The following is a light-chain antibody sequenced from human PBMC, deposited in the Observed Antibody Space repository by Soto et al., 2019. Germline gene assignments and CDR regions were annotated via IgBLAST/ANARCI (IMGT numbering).Light chain of an antibody. Sequence: DIQMTQSPSTLSASVGDRVTITCRASQDINKWLAWYQQNPGQAPKLLISKASNLESGVPSRFSGSGSGPEYTLTISSLQPEDFATYYCQQYNSYWWTFGQGTKVDIK. J-gene: IGKJ1*01. CDR1: QDINKW. CDR3: QQYNSYWWT. CDR2: KAS. V-gene: IGKV1-5*03.